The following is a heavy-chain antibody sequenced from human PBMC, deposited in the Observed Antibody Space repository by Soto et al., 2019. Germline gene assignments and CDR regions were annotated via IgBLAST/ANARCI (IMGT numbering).Heavy chain of an antibody. CDR3: ARHAYDFWSGRSAWFDP. CDR2: IYPGDSDT. V-gene: IGHV5-51*01. J-gene: IGHJ5*02. Sequence: GESLKISCKGSGYSFTSYWIGWVRQMPRKGLEWMGIIYPGDSDTRYSPSFQGQVTISADKSISTAYLQWSSLKASDTAMYYCARHAYDFWSGRSAWFDPWGQGTLVTVSS. CDR1: GYSFTSYW. D-gene: IGHD3-3*01.